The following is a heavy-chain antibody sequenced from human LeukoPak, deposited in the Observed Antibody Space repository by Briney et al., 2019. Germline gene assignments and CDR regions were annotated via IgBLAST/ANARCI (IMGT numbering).Heavy chain of an antibody. D-gene: IGHD4-11*01. CDR1: GYSFTSFW. CDR2: IYPGDSDT. J-gene: IGHJ5*02. V-gene: IGHV5-51*01. CDR3: ARRTGYSNYNWFDP. Sequence: GESLKISCKGPGYSFTSFWIGWGRPIPGKGLEWMGMIYPGDSDTRYSPSFQGQVTISADTSISPAYLQWSSLKASDTATYYCARRTGYSNYNWFDPWGQGTLVTVSS.